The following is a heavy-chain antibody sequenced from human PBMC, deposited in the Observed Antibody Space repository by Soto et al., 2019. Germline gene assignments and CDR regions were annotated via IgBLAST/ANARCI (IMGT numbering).Heavy chain of an antibody. CDR2: ISGNGDTT. Sequence: EVQLLESGGGLVQPGGSLRLSCAASGFTFSSSAMSWVRQAPGKGLDWVSAISGNGDTTYYADSVKGRFTISRDNAENSLFLQMNSLRDEDTAVYYCTRGYCSTPDCYLRRDAFDVWGHGTMVTVSS. CDR1: GFTFSSSA. J-gene: IGHJ3*01. D-gene: IGHD2-8*01. V-gene: IGHV3-23*01. CDR3: TRGYCSTPDCYLRRDAFDV.